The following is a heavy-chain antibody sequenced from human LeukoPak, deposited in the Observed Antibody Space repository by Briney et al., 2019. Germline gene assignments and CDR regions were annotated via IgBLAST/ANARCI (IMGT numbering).Heavy chain of an antibody. CDR2: IIPSVGLT. V-gene: IGHV1-69*04. D-gene: IGHD3-10*01. J-gene: IGHJ4*02. CDR1: GGTFNSYA. CDR3: AIGEDFDS. Sequence: SVKVSCKTSGGTFNSYAVNWVRQAPGQGLDWMGRIIPSVGLTNYAQKFQARVAISAETSTGTTYVELSSLRSEDSALYFCAIGEDFDSWGQGTLVTVSS.